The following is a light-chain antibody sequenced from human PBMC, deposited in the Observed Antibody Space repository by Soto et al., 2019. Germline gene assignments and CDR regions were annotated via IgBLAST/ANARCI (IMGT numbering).Light chain of an antibody. CDR3: HQYNNWPQ. CDR1: QSVSSN. J-gene: IGKJ1*01. V-gene: IGKV3-15*01. Sequence: EIVMTQSPATLSVSPGERATLSCRASQSVSSNLAWYQQKPGQAPRLLIYGASTRATGIPARFSGSGSGTEFTLTISSLQSEDFAVYYCHQYNNWPQFGQGTKVDIK. CDR2: GAS.